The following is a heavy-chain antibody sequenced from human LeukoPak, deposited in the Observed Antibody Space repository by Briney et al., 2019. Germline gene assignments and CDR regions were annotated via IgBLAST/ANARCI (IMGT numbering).Heavy chain of an antibody. V-gene: IGHV4-4*07. CDR2: ISTGGTT. D-gene: IGHD5-24*01. Sequence: SETLSLTCAVPGGSISSYYWSWIRQPAGKGLEGIGRISTGGTTNYNPSLTSRITMSVDTSKNQFSLNLTSVTAADTAVYYCARELSPSRAHDYWGQGTLVTVSS. CDR1: GGSISSYY. CDR3: ARELSPSRAHDY. J-gene: IGHJ4*02.